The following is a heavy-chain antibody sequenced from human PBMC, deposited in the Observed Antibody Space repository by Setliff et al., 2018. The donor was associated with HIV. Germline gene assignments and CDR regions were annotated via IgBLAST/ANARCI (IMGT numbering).Heavy chain of an antibody. CDR2: ISSSGFPI. V-gene: IGHV3-48*01. Sequence: GGSLRLSCEASGFTFSTYGMNWVRHAPGKGLEWVAQISSSGFPIYYADSVRGRFTASRDNGKNSLFLQMNSLRAEDTAVYYCARDSRIAAANSASFDFWGQGTLVTVSS. CDR3: ARDSRIAAANSASFDF. J-gene: IGHJ4*02. D-gene: IGHD6-13*01. CDR1: GFTFSTYG.